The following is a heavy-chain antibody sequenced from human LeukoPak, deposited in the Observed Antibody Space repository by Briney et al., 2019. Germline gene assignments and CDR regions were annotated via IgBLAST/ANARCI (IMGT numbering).Heavy chain of an antibody. J-gene: IGHJ4*02. CDR2: ITASGTAM. CDR3: ASSGSYRFDY. V-gene: IGHV3-48*02. D-gene: IGHD1-26*01. Sequence: GGSLRLSCAASGFTFSSYSMNWVRQAPGKGQEWVSHITASGTAMFYADSVKGRFTISRDNAKNSLYLQMNSLRDEDTAVYYCASSGSYRFDYWGQGTLVTVSS. CDR1: GFTFSSYS.